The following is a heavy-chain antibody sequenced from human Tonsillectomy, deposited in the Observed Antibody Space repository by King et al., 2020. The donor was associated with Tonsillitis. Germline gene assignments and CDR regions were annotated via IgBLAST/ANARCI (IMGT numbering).Heavy chain of an antibody. D-gene: IGHD3-22*01. CDR2: IYPSGST. J-gene: IGHJ2*01. CDR3: ARVGDYYDSRGNTYWYFDL. Sequence: QLQESGPGLVKPSGTLSLTCAGSGGSITNSNWWSWVRQPPGKGLEWIGEIYPSGSTNYNSSLKSRVTMSVDKSKNQFSLKLSSVTAADTAVYYCARVGDYYDSRGNTYWYFDLWGGGTLVTVSS. CDR1: GGSITNSNW. V-gene: IGHV4-4*02.